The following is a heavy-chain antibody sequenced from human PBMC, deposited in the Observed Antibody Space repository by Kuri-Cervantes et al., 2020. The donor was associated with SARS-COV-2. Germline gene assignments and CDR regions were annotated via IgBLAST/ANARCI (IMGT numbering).Heavy chain of an antibody. J-gene: IGHJ6*02. CDR1: GYTFTSYY. D-gene: IGHD2-2*01. CDR2: INAGNGNT. V-gene: IGHV1-3*01. Sequence: ASLTVSCKASGYTFTSYYMHWVRQAPGQRLEWMGWINAGNGNTKYSQKFQGRVTITRDTSASTAYMELSSLRSEDTAVYYCASVSYCSSTSCHIYYYYGMDVWGQGTMVTVSS. CDR3: ASVSYCSSTSCHIYYYYGMDV.